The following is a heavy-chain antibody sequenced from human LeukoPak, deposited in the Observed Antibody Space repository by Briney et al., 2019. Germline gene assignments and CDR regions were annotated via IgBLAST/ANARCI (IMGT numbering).Heavy chain of an antibody. CDR2: IWYDGSNK. CDR3: ASTEPPERFSDY. V-gene: IGHV3-33*01. D-gene: IGHD3-3*01. CDR1: GSTFSSYG. Sequence: GGSLRLSCAASGSTFSSYGMHWVRLAPGKGLEWVAVIWYDGSNKYYADSVKGRFTISRDNSKNTLYLQMNSLRAEDTAVYYSASTEPPERFSDYWGQGTLVTVSS. J-gene: IGHJ4*02.